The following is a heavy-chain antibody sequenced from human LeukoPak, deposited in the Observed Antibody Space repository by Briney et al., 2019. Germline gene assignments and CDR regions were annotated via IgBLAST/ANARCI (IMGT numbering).Heavy chain of an antibody. CDR1: GYTFTGYY. CDR2: INPNSGGT. V-gene: IGHV1-2*02. Sequence: GASVKVSCKASGYTFTGYYMHWVRQAPGQGLEWMGWINPNSGGTNYAQKFQGRVTMTRDTSISTAYMELSRLRSDDTAVYYCARGDPRIMVRGVPFGAYFDYWGQGTLVTVSS. D-gene: IGHD3-10*01. J-gene: IGHJ4*02. CDR3: ARGDPRIMVRGVPFGAYFDY.